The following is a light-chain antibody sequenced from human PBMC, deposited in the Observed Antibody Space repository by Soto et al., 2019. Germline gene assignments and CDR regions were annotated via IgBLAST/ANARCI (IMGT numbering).Light chain of an antibody. V-gene: IGKV3-20*01. CDR2: GAS. CDR3: HHYGGT. J-gene: IGKJ1*01. CDR1: QNIRSDY. Sequence: EIVLTQSPGTLPLSPGERATLSCRASQNIRSDYLAWYQQKPGQAPRLLIYGASNRATGIPDRLSGSGSGTDFTLTISRLEPEDFAVYYCHHYGGTFGQGTKVDIK.